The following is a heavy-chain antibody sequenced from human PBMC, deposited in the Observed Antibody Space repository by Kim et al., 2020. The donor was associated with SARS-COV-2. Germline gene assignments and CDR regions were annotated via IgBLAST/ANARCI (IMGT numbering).Heavy chain of an antibody. CDR1: EFSVINY. CDR2: ISTGGNT. V-gene: IGHV3-53*01. CDR3: ARGGAPGYYRVPLTP. Sequence: GGSLRLSCEVSEFSVINYVTWVRQGPGKGLEWVSTISTGGNTNYADSVKGRFTISRDNSKNTLFLQMNSLRVEDTAIYYCARGGAPGYYRVPLTPWGQGTQVIVSS. D-gene: IGHD3-3*01. J-gene: IGHJ5*02.